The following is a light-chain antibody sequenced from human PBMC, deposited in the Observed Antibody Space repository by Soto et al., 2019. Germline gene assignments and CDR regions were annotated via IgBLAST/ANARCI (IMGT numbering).Light chain of an antibody. CDR1: QTVRNNY. J-gene: IGKJ4*01. CDR3: QQFSSYPLT. V-gene: IGKV3-20*01. Sequence: EFVLTQSPCTLSVSPGERATLSCRASQTVRNNYLAWYQQKPGQAPRLLIYDASSRATGIPDRFSGGGSGTDFTLTISRLGPEDFAVYYCQQFSSYPLTFGGGTKV. CDR2: DAS.